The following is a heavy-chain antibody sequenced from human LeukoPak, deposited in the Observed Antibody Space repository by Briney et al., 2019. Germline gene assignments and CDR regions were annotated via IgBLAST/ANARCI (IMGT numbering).Heavy chain of an antibody. D-gene: IGHD6-13*01. CDR1: GGSFSGYY. V-gene: IGHV4-59*10. CDR3: ARSIEAAGCAFDI. CDR2: IYTSGST. J-gene: IGHJ3*02. Sequence: SETLSLTCAVYGGSFSGYYWSWIRQPAGKGLEWVGRIYTSGSTNYNPSLKSRVTMSVDTSKNQFSLNLTSVTAADTAVYYCARSIEAAGCAFDIWGQGTKVSVSS.